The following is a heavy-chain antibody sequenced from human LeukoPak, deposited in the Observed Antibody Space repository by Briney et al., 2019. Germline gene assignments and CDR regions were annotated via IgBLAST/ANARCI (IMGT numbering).Heavy chain of an antibody. CDR2: IVHDGSNK. Sequence: PGRSLRLSCAASGFTFSTYGMHWVRQAPGKGLEWVAVIVHDGSNKYYADSVKGRFTISRDNSKNTLYLQMNGLRPEDTAVYFCARGRVSSSTWYSTYYYYFYMDVWGKGTTVTVSS. CDR3: ARGRVSSSTWYSTYYYYFYMDV. CDR1: GFTFSTYG. V-gene: IGHV3-30*03. J-gene: IGHJ6*03. D-gene: IGHD1-1*01.